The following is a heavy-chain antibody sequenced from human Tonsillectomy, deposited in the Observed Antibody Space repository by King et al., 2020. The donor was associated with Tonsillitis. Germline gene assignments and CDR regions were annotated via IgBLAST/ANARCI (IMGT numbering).Heavy chain of an antibody. Sequence: VQLVESGAEVKKPGESLRISCKGSGYTFTRYRITLVRQMPGKSLVWRGRFDPRTSSIKYSPTFQGNVTTSAEKAISTAYLQWSSLKASDTAMYYCARHLKTVATTLFDYWGQGTLVTVSS. CDR3: ARHLKTVATTLFDY. J-gene: IGHJ4*02. CDR1: GYTFTRYR. CDR2: FDPRTSSI. V-gene: IGHV5-10-1*03. D-gene: IGHD5-24*01.